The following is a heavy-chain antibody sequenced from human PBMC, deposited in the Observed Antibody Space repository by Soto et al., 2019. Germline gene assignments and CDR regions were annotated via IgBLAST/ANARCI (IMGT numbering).Heavy chain of an antibody. CDR2: IVVGSGNT. J-gene: IGHJ6*02. V-gene: IGHV1-58*01. Sequence: SVKVSCKASAFTFTSSAVQWVRQARGQRIEWIGWIVVGSGNTNYAQKFQERVTITRDMSTSTAYMELSSLRSEDTAVYYCAAPSYYDSSGYYLYYYYYGMDVWGQGTTVTVSS. CDR1: AFTFTSSA. CDR3: AAPSYYDSSGYYLYYYYYGMDV. D-gene: IGHD3-22*01.